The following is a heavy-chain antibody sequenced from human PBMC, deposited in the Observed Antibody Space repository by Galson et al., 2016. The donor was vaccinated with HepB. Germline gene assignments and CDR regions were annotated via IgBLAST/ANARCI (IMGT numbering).Heavy chain of an antibody. CDR2: IYYSGST. CDR3: ARQNYDYVWGSKTPPYFFDF. D-gene: IGHD3-16*01. CDR1: GGSVTISSYY. J-gene: IGHJ4*02. V-gene: IGHV4-39*01. Sequence: ETLSLTCTVSGGSVTISSYYWGWVRQPPGKGLERIGNIYYSGSTYYNPSLKSPVIISVDTSKAQFSLKLTSVTAADSAVYYCARQNYDYVWGSKTPPYFFDFWGPGTWVTVSS.